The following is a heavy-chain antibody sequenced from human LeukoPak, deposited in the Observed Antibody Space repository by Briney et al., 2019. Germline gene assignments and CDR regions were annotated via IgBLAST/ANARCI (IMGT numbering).Heavy chain of an antibody. Sequence: PGGSLRLSCAASGFTVSSNYMGWVRQAPGKGLECVSLISSGGSTYYADSVKGRLSISRDNSKNTLYLQMSSLRLEDTAVYYCARLRACGSTSCQTYTGYFQHWGQGTLVTVSS. V-gene: IGHV3-66*02. CDR3: ARLRACGSTSCQTYTGYFQH. CDR2: ISSGGST. J-gene: IGHJ1*01. D-gene: IGHD2-2*01. CDR1: GFTVSSNY.